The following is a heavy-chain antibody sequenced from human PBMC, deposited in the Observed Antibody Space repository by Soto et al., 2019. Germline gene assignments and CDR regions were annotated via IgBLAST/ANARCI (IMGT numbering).Heavy chain of an antibody. V-gene: IGHV4-4*07. D-gene: IGHD4-17*01. CDR3: ARSPAYGDFANLDT. J-gene: IGHJ5*02. CDR2: IYTTRSP. CDR1: GDSVSKYY. Sequence: QVQLQESGPGLVKPSETLSLTCTVSGDSVSKYYWNWIRQPAGKGLEWIGRIYTTRSPNCNPSLRSRVTMSVDTSKNQFSLKLNLTSVTAADTAVYYCARSPAYGDFANLDTWGQGTLVTVSS.